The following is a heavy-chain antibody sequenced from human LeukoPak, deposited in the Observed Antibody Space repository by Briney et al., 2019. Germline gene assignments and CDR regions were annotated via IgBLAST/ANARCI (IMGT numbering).Heavy chain of an antibody. V-gene: IGHV3-33*06. CDR1: GLPFSTSG. D-gene: IGHD1-26*01. J-gene: IGHJ4*02. CDR3: AKGGKWDVTPFDY. CDR2: IWYDGSYK. Sequence: GRSLRLSCAASGLPFSTSGMHWVRQAPGKGLEWVADIWYDGSYKYYADSVQGRFIISRDNSINMVYLEMNSLRAEDTAVYYCAKGGKWDVTPFDYWGQGTLVTVSS.